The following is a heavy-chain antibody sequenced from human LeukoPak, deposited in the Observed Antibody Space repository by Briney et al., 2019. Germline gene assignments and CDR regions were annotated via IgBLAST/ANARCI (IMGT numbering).Heavy chain of an antibody. J-gene: IGHJ1*01. CDR2: ISYDGSNK. CDR3: AREGGPCSGGSCHPGYFQH. CDR1: GFTFSSYA. Sequence: GSLRLSCAASGFTFSSYAMHWVRQAPGKGLEWVAVISYDGSNKYYADSVKGRFTISRDNSKNTLYLQMNSLRAEDTAVYYCAREGGPCSGGSCHPGYFQHWGQGTLVTVSS. D-gene: IGHD2-15*01. V-gene: IGHV3-30*04.